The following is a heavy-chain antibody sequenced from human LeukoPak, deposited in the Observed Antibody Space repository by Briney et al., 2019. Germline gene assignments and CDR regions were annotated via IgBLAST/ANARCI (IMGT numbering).Heavy chain of an antibody. CDR1: GVSISSSTYY. V-gene: IGHV4-39*01. CDR3: ARQGVGATDC. J-gene: IGHJ4*02. Sequence: PSETLSLTCTVSGVSISSSTYYWAWIRQSPGKGLEWIGSITYSGSTYYNPSLESRVTISVDTSKNQFSLRLISVTAVDTAVYYCARQGVGATDCWGQGTLVTVSS. CDR2: ITYSGST. D-gene: IGHD1-26*01.